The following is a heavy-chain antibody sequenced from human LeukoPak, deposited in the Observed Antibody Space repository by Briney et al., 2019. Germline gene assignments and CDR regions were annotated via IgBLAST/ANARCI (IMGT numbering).Heavy chain of an antibody. CDR3: AIRFSSGTYYNL. Sequence: PSETLSLTYTVSGGSISSGGYYWRWIRQHPGKGLEWIGYIYYSGSTYYNPSLKSRVTISVDTSKNQFSLKLSSVTAADTAVYYCAIRFSSGTYYNLWGQGTLVTVSS. D-gene: IGHD3-10*01. CDR2: IYYSGST. V-gene: IGHV4-31*03. J-gene: IGHJ4*02. CDR1: GGSISSGGYY.